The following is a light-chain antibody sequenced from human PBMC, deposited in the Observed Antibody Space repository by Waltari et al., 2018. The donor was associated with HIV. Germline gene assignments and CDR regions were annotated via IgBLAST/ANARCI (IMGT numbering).Light chain of an antibody. CDR2: SAY. CDR1: QAISTY. J-gene: IGKJ3*01. V-gene: IGKV1-39*01. Sequence: DIQMTQFPSALSASLGDSVVITCRASQAISTYLNWYQQKPGKAHVLLVYSAYKLQSGAPSRFRGAGSGRDFSLSITGLQTEDFARYFCQQSYDSPFNFGPGT. CDR3: QQSYDSPFN.